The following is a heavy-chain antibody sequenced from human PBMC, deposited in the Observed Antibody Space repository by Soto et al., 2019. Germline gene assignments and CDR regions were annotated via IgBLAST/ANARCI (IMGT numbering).Heavy chain of an antibody. D-gene: IGHD5-12*01. Sequence: SEPLSRTGTVSGGSIIRYYWSLIRQPPGKGLEWIGYIYYSGSTNYNPSLKSRVTISVDTSKNQFSLKLSSVTAADTAVYYCARRYGGNFDYWGQGTLVTVS. CDR1: GGSIIRYY. V-gene: IGHV4-59*08. J-gene: IGHJ4*02. CDR3: ARRYGGNFDY. CDR2: IYYSGST.